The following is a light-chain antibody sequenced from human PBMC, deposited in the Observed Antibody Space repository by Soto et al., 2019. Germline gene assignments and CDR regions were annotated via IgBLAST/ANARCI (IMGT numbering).Light chain of an antibody. Sequence: EIVMTQSPATLSVSPGERATLSRRASQSVSSNLAWYQQKPGHAPRLLTYGASTRATGIPARFSGSGSGTDFTLTISRLEPEDFAVYYCQHRSIWPVSFGQGTRLEI. CDR3: QHRSIWPVS. CDR1: QSVSSN. CDR2: GAS. J-gene: IGKJ5*01. V-gene: IGKV3-11*01.